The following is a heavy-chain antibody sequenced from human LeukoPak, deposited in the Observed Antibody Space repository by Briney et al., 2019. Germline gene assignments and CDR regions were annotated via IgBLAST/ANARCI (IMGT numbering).Heavy chain of an antibody. CDR3: ASNAGYSSGWYAIDAFDI. CDR1: GYTLTELS. CDR2: FDPEDGET. D-gene: IGHD6-19*01. V-gene: IGHV1-24*01. J-gene: IGHJ3*02. Sequence: GASVKVSCKVSGYTLTELSMHWVRQAPGKGLEWMGGFDPEDGETIYAQKFRGRVTMTEDTSTDTAYMELSSLRSEDTAVYYCASNAGYSSGWYAIDAFDIWGQGTMVTVSS.